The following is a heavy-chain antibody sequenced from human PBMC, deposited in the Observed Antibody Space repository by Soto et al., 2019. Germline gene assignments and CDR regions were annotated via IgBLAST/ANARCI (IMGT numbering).Heavy chain of an antibody. J-gene: IGHJ5*02. CDR1: GYTITSYG. D-gene: IGHD6-19*01. Sequence: ASVKVSCKASGYTITSYGISWVRQAPGQGLEWMGWISAYNGNTNYAQKLQGRVTMTTDTSTSTAYMELRSLRSDDTAVYYCARVASGWDWFDPWGQGTLVTVSS. CDR2: ISAYNGNT. V-gene: IGHV1-18*01. CDR3: ARVASGWDWFDP.